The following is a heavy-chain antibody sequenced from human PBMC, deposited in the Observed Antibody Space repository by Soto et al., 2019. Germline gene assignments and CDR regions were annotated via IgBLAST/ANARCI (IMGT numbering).Heavy chain of an antibody. CDR3: ARDPGYYYYYYMDV. J-gene: IGHJ6*03. V-gene: IGHV3-21*01. Sequence: GGSLRLSCAASGFTFSSYSRNWVRQAPGKGLEWVSSISSSSSYIYYADSVKGRFTISRDNAKNSLYLQMNSLRAEDTAVYYCARDPGYYYYYYMDVWGKGTTVTVSS. CDR1: GFTFSSYS. CDR2: ISSSSSYI.